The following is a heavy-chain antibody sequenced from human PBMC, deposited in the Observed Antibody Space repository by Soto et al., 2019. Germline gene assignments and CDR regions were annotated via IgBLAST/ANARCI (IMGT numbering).Heavy chain of an antibody. J-gene: IGHJ5*02. V-gene: IGHV4-39*01. CDR3: ARPTWIQLWPRRYSGYDWKGWFDP. CDR1: GGSITSSSYY. CDR2: IYYSGST. D-gene: IGHD5-12*01. Sequence: SETLSLTCTVSGGSITSSSYYWGWIRQPPGKGLEWMGSIYYSGSTYYNPSLKSRVTISVDTSKNQFSLKLSSVTAADTAVYYCARPTWIQLWPRRYSGYDWKGWFDPWGQGTLVTVSS.